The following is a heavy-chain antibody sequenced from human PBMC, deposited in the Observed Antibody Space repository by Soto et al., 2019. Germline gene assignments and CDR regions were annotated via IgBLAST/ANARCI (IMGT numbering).Heavy chain of an antibody. V-gene: IGHV3-23*01. J-gene: IGHJ4*02. Sequence: EVQLLESGGGLVQPGGSLRLSCAASGFTFSSYAMSWVRQAPGKGLEWVSVISGSGDSTYYADSVKGRFTISRDNSKNTLYLQMNSLSAEDTAVYYCAKRGSSSYFDYWGQGTLVTVSS. D-gene: IGHD6-13*01. CDR1: GFTFSSYA. CDR3: AKRGSSSYFDY. CDR2: ISGSGDST.